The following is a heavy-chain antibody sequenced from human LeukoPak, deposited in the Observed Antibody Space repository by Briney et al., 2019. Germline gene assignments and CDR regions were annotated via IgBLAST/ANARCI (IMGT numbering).Heavy chain of an antibody. D-gene: IGHD6-13*01. CDR1: GDSVSSSSYY. CDR3: GGAATSTVGWFDP. CDR2: IYYSGTT. J-gene: IGHJ5*02. V-gene: IGHV4-39*01. Sequence: SETLSLTCTVSGDSVSSSSYYWGWIRQPPGKGLEWIGSIYYSGTTSYNPSLKSRVTISVDTSKNQFSLMLTPVTASDTAVYFCGGAATSTVGWFDPWGQGTLVTVSS.